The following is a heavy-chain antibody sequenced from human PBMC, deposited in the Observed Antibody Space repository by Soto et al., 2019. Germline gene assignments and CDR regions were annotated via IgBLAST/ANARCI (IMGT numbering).Heavy chain of an antibody. V-gene: IGHV3-23*01. Sequence: PGGSLRLSCAASGFTFSSYGMSWVRQAPGKGLEWVSSISASGGDTYYADSVKDRFTISRDNSRNTRYLQMNSLRSEDTAVYYCANRNRYDRLDVWGQGTTVTVSS. CDR2: ISASGGDT. CDR1: GFTFSSYG. CDR3: ANRNRYDRLDV. D-gene: IGHD3-9*01. J-gene: IGHJ6*02.